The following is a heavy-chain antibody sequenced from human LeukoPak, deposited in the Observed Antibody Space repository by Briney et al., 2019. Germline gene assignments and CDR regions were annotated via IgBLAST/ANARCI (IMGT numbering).Heavy chain of an antibody. CDR1: GGTFSSYA. V-gene: IGHV1-69*04. D-gene: IGHD1-1*01. Sequence: SVKVSCKASGGTFSSYAISWVRQAPGQGLEWMGRIIPILGIANYAQKFQGRVTITADKSTSTAYMELSSLRSEDTAVYYCASRYNWSADWFDPWGQGTLVTVSS. J-gene: IGHJ5*02. CDR2: IIPILGIA. CDR3: ASRYNWSADWFDP.